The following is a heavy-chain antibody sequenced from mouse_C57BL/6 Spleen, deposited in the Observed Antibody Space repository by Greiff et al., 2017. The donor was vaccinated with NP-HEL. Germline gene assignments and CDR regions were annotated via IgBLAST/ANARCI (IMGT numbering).Heavy chain of an antibody. CDR2: IYPGDGDT. J-gene: IGHJ2*01. D-gene: IGHD1-1*01. V-gene: IGHV1-80*01. CDR3: ARFATVVATPYYFDY. Sequence: QVQLKESGAELVKPGASVKISCKASGYAFSSYWMNWVKQRPGKGLEWIGQIYPGDGDTNYNGKFKGKATLTADKSSSTAYMQLSSLTSEDSAVYFCARFATVVATPYYFDYWGQGTTLTVSS. CDR1: GYAFSSYW.